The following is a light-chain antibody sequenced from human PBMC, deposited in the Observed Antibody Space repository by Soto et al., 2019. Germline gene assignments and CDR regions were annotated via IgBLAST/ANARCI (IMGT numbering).Light chain of an antibody. CDR2: GAS. CDR1: QSVSSSY. CDR3: QQYGRSWT. Sequence: EIVLKQSPGTLSLSPGERATLSCRASQSVSSSYLAWYQQKPGQAPRLLIYGASSRATGIPDRFSGSGSGTDFTLTISRLEPEDFAVYYCQQYGRSWTFGQGTKVDIK. V-gene: IGKV3-20*01. J-gene: IGKJ1*01.